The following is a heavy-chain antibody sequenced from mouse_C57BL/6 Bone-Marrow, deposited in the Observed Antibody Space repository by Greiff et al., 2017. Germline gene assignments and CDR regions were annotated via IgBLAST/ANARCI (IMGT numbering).Heavy chain of an antibody. CDR3: ARRRHWYLDV. CDR2: ISDGGSYT. Sequence: VESGGGLVKPGGSLKLSCAASGFTFSSYAMSWVRQTPEKRLEWVATISDGGSYTYYPDNVKGRFTISRDHAKNNLYLQMSHLKSEDTAMYYCARRRHWYLDVWGTGTAVTVSS. J-gene: IGHJ1*03. CDR1: GFTFSSYA. V-gene: IGHV5-4*03.